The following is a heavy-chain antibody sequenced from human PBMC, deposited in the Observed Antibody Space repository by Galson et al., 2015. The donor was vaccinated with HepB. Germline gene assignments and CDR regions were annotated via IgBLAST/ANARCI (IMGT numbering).Heavy chain of an antibody. J-gene: IGHJ4*02. D-gene: IGHD3-3*01. CDR3: TRPLYDFWSGDYFDY. CDR1: GFTFSGSA. CDR2: ITSKANSYAT. V-gene: IGHV3-73*01. Sequence: SLRLSCAASGFTFSGSAMHWVRQASGKGLEWVGRITSKANSYATAYAASVKGRFTISRDDSKNTAYLQMNSLKTEDTAVYYCTRPLYDFWSGDYFDYWGQGTLATVSS.